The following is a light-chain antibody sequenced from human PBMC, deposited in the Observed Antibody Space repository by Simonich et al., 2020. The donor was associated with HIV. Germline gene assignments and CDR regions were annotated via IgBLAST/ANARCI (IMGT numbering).Light chain of an antibody. V-gene: IGKV1D-16*01. CDR1: QGIRSW. CDR3: QQYNSYPWT. J-gene: IGKJ1*01. Sequence: DIQMTQSPSSVSASVGDRVTISCRASQGIRSWLAWYQQKPGKAPKLLIYDASSLQSGVPSRFSGSGSGTNFTLTISSLHPEDFATYYCQQYNSYPWTFGQGTKVEIK. CDR2: DAS.